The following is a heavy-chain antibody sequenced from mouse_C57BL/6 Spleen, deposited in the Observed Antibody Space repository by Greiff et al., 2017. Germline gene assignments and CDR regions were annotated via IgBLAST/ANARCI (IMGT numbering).Heavy chain of an antibody. CDR3: ARREGTAGGAYYAMDY. CDR2: INPSSGYT. CDR1: GYTFTSYW. J-gene: IGHJ4*01. Sequence: VQLQQSGAELAKPGASVKLSCKASGYTFTSYWMHWVKQRPGQGLEWIGYINPSSGYTKYNQKFKDKATLTVDKSSSTAYMQLSSLTYEDSAVYYCARREGTAGGAYYAMDYWGQGTSVTVSS. D-gene: IGHD1-2*01. V-gene: IGHV1-7*01.